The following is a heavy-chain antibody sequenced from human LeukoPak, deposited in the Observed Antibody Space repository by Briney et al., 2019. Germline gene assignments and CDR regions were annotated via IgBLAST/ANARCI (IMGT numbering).Heavy chain of an antibody. CDR2: IGVDGSPI. V-gene: IGHV3-11*01. Sequence: GGSLRLSCEASGFDFSDYFMTWIRRAPGKGLEWVSYIGVDGSPIYSAESMKGRFIISRDNAKNSLFLQMNSLRVDDTAVYYCAKASWVSNADAVLWGQGTVVTVSS. CDR3: AKASWVSNADAVL. D-gene: IGHD1-1*01. J-gene: IGHJ4*02. CDR1: GFDFSDYF.